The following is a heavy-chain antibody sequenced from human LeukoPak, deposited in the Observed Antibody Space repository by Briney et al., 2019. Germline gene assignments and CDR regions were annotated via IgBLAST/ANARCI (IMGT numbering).Heavy chain of an antibody. Sequence: PGGSLRLSCAASGFTVSSNYMSWVRQAPGKGLEWVSVIYSGGSTYYADSVKGRFTISRDNSKNTLYLQMNSLRAEDTAVYYCARGGPYYDILTGFDYWGQGTLVTVSS. CDR3: ARGGPYYDILTGFDY. CDR1: GFTVSSNY. D-gene: IGHD3-9*01. J-gene: IGHJ4*02. V-gene: IGHV3-53*01. CDR2: IYSGGST.